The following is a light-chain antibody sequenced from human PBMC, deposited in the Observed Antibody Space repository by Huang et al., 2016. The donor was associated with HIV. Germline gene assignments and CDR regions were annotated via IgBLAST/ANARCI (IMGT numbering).Light chain of an antibody. J-gene: IGKJ5*01. CDR1: QSVGNY. CDR3: QQRSKWPIT. V-gene: IGKV3-11*01. Sequence: EIVLTQSPATLSLSPGERATLSCRTSQSVGNYLVWYQQRPGQAPRLLIYDTSYRAAGIPARFSGSGSGTDFTLTMSSLEPEDFAVYFCQQRSKWPITFGQGTRLEIK. CDR2: DTS.